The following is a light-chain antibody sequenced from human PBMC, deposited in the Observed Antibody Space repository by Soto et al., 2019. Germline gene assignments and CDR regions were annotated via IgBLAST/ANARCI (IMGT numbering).Light chain of an antibody. CDR2: GAS. V-gene: IGKV3-15*01. CDR1: QSISSN. J-gene: IGKJ4*01. CDR3: QQSYSTPLT. Sequence: EIVMTQSPDTLSVSPGERATLSCRASQSISSNLAWYLQKVGQAPRLLIYGASTRAPGISARFSGSGSGTDFTLTISSLQPEDFATYYCQQSYSTPLTFGGGTKVEIK.